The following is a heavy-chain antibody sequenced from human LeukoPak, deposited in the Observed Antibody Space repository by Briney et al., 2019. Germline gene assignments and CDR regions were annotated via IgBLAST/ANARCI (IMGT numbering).Heavy chain of an antibody. CDR3: ARGHYDNFGWNDY. V-gene: IGHV3-33*01. J-gene: IGHJ4*02. Sequence: QPGRSLRLSCAASGFTFSSYGMHWVRQAPGKGLEWVAVIWYDGSNKYYADSVKGRFTISGDNSKNTLYLQMNSLGAEDTAVYYCARGHYDNFGWNDYWGQGTLVTVSS. CDR2: IWYDGSNK. D-gene: IGHD3-16*01. CDR1: GFTFSSYG.